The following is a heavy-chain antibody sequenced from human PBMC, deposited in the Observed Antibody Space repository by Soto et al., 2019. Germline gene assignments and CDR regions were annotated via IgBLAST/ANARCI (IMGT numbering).Heavy chain of an antibody. V-gene: IGHV3-23*01. Sequence: EVQLLESGGGLVQPGGSLRLSCAASGFTFSSYGMSWVRQAPGKGPEWVSGISSSGGSTYYADSVKGRFTISRDNFRNTLYLQMNSLRAEDTAVYYCANIVVVTGVDYWGQGTLVTVSS. D-gene: IGHD2-21*02. CDR1: GFTFSSYG. CDR2: ISSSGGST. CDR3: ANIVVVTGVDY. J-gene: IGHJ4*02.